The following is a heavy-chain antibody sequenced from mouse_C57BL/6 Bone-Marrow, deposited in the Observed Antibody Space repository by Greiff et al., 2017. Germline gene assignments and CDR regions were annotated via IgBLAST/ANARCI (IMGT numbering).Heavy chain of an antibody. V-gene: IGHV14-3*01. J-gene: IGHJ3*01. CDR2: IDPANGNT. D-gene: IGHD2-4*01. Sequence: EVKLMESVAELVRPGASVKLSCTASGFNIKNTYMHWVKQRPEQGLEWIGRIDPANGNTKYAPKFQGKATITADTSSNTAYLQLSSLTSEDTAIYYCARCQIPYDYEWFAYWGQGTLVTVSA. CDR3: ARCQIPYDYEWFAY. CDR1: GFNIKNTY.